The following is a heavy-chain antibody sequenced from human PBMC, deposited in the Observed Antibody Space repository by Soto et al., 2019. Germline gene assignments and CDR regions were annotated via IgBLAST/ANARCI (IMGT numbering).Heavy chain of an antibody. CDR1: GGSISSGGYY. CDR2: IYYSGST. J-gene: IGHJ4*02. D-gene: IGHD3-22*01. V-gene: IGHV4-31*03. Sequence: PSETLSLTCPVSGGSISSGGYYWSWIRQHPGKGLEWIGYIYYSGSTYYNPSLKSRVTISVDTSKNQFSLKLSSVTAADTAVYYGARDRDYYDSSGYSYYFDYWGQGTLVTVSS. CDR3: ARDRDYYDSSGYSYYFDY.